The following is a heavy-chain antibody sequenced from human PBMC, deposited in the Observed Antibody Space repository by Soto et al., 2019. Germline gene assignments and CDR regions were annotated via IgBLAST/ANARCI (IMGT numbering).Heavy chain of an antibody. CDR1: GGSISSSNW. CDR2: IYHSGST. V-gene: IGHV4-4*02. Sequence: PSETLSLTCAVSGGSISSSNWWSWVRPPPGKGLEWIGEIYHSGSTNYNPSLKSRVTLSVDKSKNQFSLKLSSVTAADTAVYYWARDPQRDCGADCYSRWFDPWGQGTLVT. D-gene: IGHD2-21*02. J-gene: IGHJ5*02. CDR3: ARDPQRDCGADCYSRWFDP.